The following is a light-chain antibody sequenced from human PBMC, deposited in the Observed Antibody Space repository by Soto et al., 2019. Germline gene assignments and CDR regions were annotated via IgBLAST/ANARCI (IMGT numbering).Light chain of an antibody. Sequence: QSVLTQPPSASGTPGQRVTIPCSGSSSNIGRNTVNWYQQLPGTAPKLLIYGNNQRPSGVPDRFSGSKSGTSASLAISGLQSEDEADYYCAAWDDSLNGPVFGGGTKLTVL. J-gene: IGLJ3*02. V-gene: IGLV1-44*01. CDR2: GNN. CDR3: AAWDDSLNGPV. CDR1: SSNIGRNT.